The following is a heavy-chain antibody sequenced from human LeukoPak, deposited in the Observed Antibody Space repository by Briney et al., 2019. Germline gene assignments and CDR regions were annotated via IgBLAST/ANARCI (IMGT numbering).Heavy chain of an antibody. V-gene: IGHV4-59*01. D-gene: IGHD4-17*01. CDR3: ARVSTVTFYWYFDL. Sequence: SETLSLTCTLSGGSISSYYWSWIRQPPGQGLKWIGYIYYSGSTNYNPSLKSRVTISVDTSKNQFSLKLSSVTAADTAVYYCARVSTVTFYWYFDLWGRGTLVTVSS. CDR2: IYYSGST. CDR1: GGSISSYY. J-gene: IGHJ2*01.